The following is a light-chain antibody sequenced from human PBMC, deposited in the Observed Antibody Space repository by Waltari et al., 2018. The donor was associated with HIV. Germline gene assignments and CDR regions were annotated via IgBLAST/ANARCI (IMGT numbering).Light chain of an antibody. V-gene: IGKV3-20*01. CDR2: DAF. CDR1: QTVRSNY. J-gene: IGKJ1*01. CDR3: QQYGGSART. Sequence: EIVLTQSPGTLSLSPGERVTLSCRASQTVRSNYLAWYQPKPGQAPRLLIDDAFKRATGTPVRFSGSGSGTDFTLTISRLEPEDFAVYYCQQYGGSARTFGQGTKVEI.